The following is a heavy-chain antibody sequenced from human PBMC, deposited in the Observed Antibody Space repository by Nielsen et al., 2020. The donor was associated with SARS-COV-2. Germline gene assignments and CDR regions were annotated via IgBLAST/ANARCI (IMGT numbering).Heavy chain of an antibody. CDR2: IYHTESA. J-gene: IGHJ3*01. CDR1: GGSIGSMGYY. CDR3: ARLNRLQGLRDGFDV. Sequence: SETLSLTCTVSGGSIGSMGYYWSWMRQLPGKGLEWAAYIYHTESASYNPSLKSRISISMDKSKNQFSLQLTSLTAADTGVYYCARLNRLQGLRDGFDVWGQGTMVTVSS. D-gene: IGHD5-24*01. V-gene: IGHV4-31*03.